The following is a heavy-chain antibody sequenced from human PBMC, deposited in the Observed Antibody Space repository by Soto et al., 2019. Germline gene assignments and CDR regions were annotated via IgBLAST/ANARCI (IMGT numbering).Heavy chain of an antibody. Sequence: GGSLRLSCAASGFTFSSYAMHWVRQAPGKGLEWVAVISYDGSNKYYADSVKGRFTISRDNSKNTLYLQMNSLRAEDTAVYYCARVFERITIFGVVPKQTYYYYGMDVWGQGTTVTVS. D-gene: IGHD3-3*01. J-gene: IGHJ6*02. CDR2: ISYDGSNK. V-gene: IGHV3-30-3*01. CDR3: ARVFERITIFGVVPKQTYYYYGMDV. CDR1: GFTFSSYA.